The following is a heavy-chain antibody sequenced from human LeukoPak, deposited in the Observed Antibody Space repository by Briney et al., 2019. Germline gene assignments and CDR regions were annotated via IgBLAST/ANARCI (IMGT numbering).Heavy chain of an antibody. D-gene: IGHD5-18*01. Sequence: GGSLRLSCAASGFTFSSYWMHWVRQAPGKGLVWVSRIKSDGSITTYADSVKGRFTISRDNAKNTLYLQMNSLRAEDTAVYYCARVVDTHFDYWGQGTLVTVSS. CDR2: IKSDGSIT. V-gene: IGHV3-74*01. CDR3: ARVVDTHFDY. J-gene: IGHJ4*02. CDR1: GFTFSSYW.